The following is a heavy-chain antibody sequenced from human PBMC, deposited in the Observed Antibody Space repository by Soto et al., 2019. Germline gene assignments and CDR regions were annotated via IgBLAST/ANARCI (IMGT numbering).Heavy chain of an antibody. CDR2: ISGSGGST. V-gene: IGHV3-23*01. D-gene: IGHD6-19*01. CDR1: GFTFSSYA. Sequence: GESLKISCAASGFTFSSYAMSWVRQAPGKGLEWVSAISGSGGSTYYADSVKGRFTISRDNSKNTLYLQMNSLRAEDTAVYYCAKDPHGYSSGWYEVDAFDIWGQGTMVTVSS. CDR3: AKDPHGYSSGWYEVDAFDI. J-gene: IGHJ3*02.